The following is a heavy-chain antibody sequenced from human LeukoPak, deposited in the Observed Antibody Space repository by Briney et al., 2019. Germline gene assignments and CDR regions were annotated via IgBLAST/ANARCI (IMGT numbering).Heavy chain of an antibody. CDR3: ARDRSIAARRPPWMDV. V-gene: IGHV3-53*05. CDR1: GGSFSGYY. Sequence: PSETLSLTCAVYGGSFSGYYWSWVRQAPGKGLEWVSVIYSGGSTYYADSVKGRFTISRDNSKNTLYLQMNSLRAEDTAVYYCARDRSIAARRPPWMDVWGKGTTVTVSS. D-gene: IGHD6-6*01. J-gene: IGHJ6*04. CDR2: IYSGGST.